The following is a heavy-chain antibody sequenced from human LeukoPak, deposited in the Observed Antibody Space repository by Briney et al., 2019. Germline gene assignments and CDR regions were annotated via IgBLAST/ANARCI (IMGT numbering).Heavy chain of an antibody. CDR2: IWNDGSNK. D-gene: IGHD6-19*01. CDR1: GFNFSSHG. J-gene: IGHJ3*02. CDR3: AKTRIAVVDDAFDI. V-gene: IGHV3-33*06. Sequence: GGSLRLSCVASGFNFSSHGMHWVRQAPGKGLEWVAVIWNDGSNKYYADSVKGRFTISRDTSKNTLYVQMNSLRAEDTAVYYCAKTRIAVVDDAFDIWGRGTMVTVSS.